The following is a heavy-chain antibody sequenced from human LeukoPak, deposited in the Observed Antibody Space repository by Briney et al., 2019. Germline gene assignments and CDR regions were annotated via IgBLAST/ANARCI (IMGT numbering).Heavy chain of an antibody. CDR2: VSYSGSS. CDR3: SGSGWFQGPFGY. CDR1: GGSVDNSAYH. Sequence: NPSETLSLTCTVSGGSVDNSAYHWGWIRQPPGKGLEWIASVSYSGSSSYNASLKSRVTISLDTSTNQLSLELNSVTAADTAVYYCSGSGWFQGPFGYWGQGTLVTAS. D-gene: IGHD6-19*01. J-gene: IGHJ4*02. V-gene: IGHV4-39*07.